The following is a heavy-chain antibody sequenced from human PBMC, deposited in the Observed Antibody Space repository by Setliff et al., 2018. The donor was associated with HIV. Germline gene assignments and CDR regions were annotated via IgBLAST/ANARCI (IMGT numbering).Heavy chain of an antibody. D-gene: IGHD2-21*02. V-gene: IGHV4-34*01. CDR1: GGSFSGYC. CDR3: ARGEGLWGGGDCFPLAYFDY. J-gene: IGHJ4*02. CDR2: IIYNGGT. Sequence: SETLSLTCAVYGGSFSGYCWSWIRQSPGKGLEWIGEIIYNGGTNYNPSLKSRVSISLDTSKNQFSLKLTSVTAADTAIYYCARGEGLWGGGDCFPLAYFDYWGRGTLVTVSS.